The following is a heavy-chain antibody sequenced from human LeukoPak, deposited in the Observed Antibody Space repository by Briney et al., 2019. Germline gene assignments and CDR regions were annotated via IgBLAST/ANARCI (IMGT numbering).Heavy chain of an antibody. J-gene: IGHJ4*02. CDR3: ASPRPNYYGSGSPVDY. CDR2: VRYDETTK. Sequence: GGSLRLSCAASGFTFSNYGMHWVRQAPGKGLEWVAFVRYDETTKFYADSVKGRFTISRDNSKNTLYLQMNSLRAEDTAVYYCASPRPNYYGSGSPVDYWGQGTLVTVSS. CDR1: GFTFSNYG. D-gene: IGHD3-10*01. V-gene: IGHV3-30*02.